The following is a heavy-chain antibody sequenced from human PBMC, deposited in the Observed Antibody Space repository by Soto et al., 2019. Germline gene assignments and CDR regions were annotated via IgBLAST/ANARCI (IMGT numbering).Heavy chain of an antibody. Sequence: ASVKVSCKVSGYTLTELSMHWVRQAPGQGLEWMGWISAHSGNTNYAQKLQGRVTMTTDTSTRTAYMELRSLRSDDTAVYYCARDRMNYDFWSGHPPFDYWGQGTLVTVSS. CDR2: ISAHSGNT. J-gene: IGHJ4*01. CDR3: ARDRMNYDFWSGHPPFDY. D-gene: IGHD3-3*01. V-gene: IGHV1-18*01. CDR1: GYTLTELS.